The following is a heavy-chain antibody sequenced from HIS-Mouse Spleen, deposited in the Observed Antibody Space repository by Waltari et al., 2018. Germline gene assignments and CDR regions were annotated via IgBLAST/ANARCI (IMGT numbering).Heavy chain of an antibody. CDR3: AREIPYSSSWYDWYFDL. J-gene: IGHJ2*01. D-gene: IGHD6-13*01. CDR1: GGSISSSSYY. Sequence: QLQLQESGPGLVKPSETLSLTRTVSGGSISSSSYYWGWIRRPPGKGLEWIGSIYASGRTYSNPSLKSRVTISVDTSKNQFSLKLSSVTAADTAVYYCAREIPYSSSWYDWYFDLWGRGTLVTVSS. CDR2: IYASGRT. V-gene: IGHV4-39*07.